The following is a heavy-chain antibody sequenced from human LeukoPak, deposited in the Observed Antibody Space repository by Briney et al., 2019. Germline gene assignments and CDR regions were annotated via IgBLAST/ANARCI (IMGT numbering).Heavy chain of an antibody. CDR3: ARDSDYYASRTYYRVGFDP. CDR2: TYYRSKWYS. Sequence: SQTLSLACALSGDSLSSHSAAWNWVRQSPSRGLEWLGRTYYRSKWYSDYAVSVKSRITINPDTTKNQFSLQLNSVTPEDTAVYYCARDSDYYASRTYYRVGFDPWGQGTLVTVSS. J-gene: IGHJ5*02. V-gene: IGHV6-1*01. D-gene: IGHD3-10*01. CDR1: GDSLSSHSAA.